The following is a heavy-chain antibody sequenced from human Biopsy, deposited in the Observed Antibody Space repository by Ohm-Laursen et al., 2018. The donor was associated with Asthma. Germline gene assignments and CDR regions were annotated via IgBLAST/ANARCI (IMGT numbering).Heavy chain of an antibody. Sequence: SSLRLSCAASGFSFSNFAIHWVRQAPGKGPEWVGVISKDASTQDYADSVEGRFTMARDNSKNTLDLQMNSLREEDTAVYYCVRDGTDDAFDIWGQGTVVSVSS. J-gene: IGHJ3*02. CDR3: VRDGTDDAFDI. D-gene: IGHD1-1*01. CDR2: ISKDASTQ. CDR1: GFSFSNFA. V-gene: IGHV3-30*01.